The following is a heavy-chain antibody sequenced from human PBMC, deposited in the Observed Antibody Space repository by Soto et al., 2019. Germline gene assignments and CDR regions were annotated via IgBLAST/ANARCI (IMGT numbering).Heavy chain of an antibody. V-gene: IGHV4-34*01. CDR3: ASNNHDYGDYVDY. J-gene: IGHJ4*02. CDR1: GGSFSGYY. D-gene: IGHD4-17*01. Sequence: SETLSLTCAVYGGSFSGYYWSWIRQPPGKGLEWIGDINHSGSTNYNPSLKSRVTISVDTSKNQFSLKLSSVTAADTAVYYCASNNHDYGDYVDYWGQGTLVTVSS. CDR2: INHSGST.